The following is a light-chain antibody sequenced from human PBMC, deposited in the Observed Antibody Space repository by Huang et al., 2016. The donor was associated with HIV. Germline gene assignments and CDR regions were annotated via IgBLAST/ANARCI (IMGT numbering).Light chain of an antibody. CDR2: NAS. CDR1: QSLNKF. V-gene: IGKV3-11*01. CDR3: QQRSKSLT. Sequence: EVVLTQSPATLSLSQEKEPPSCRASQSLNKFLAWFQQKPGQPPRLLIYNASERATGIPARFSGNGSGTDFTLTISSLRPEDFAVYYCQQRSKSLTFGGGTKVE. J-gene: IGKJ4*01.